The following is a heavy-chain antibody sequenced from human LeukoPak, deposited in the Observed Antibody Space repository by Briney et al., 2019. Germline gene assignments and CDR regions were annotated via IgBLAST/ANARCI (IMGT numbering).Heavy chain of an antibody. CDR1: GGTFSSYA. J-gene: IGHJ5*02. V-gene: IGHV5-51*01. CDR3: ARQEYCSGGSCYTWFDP. CDR2: IYPADSDI. Sequence: KVSCKASGGTFSSYAISWVRQAPGQGLEWMGIIYPADSDIRYSPSFQGQVTISADKSISTAYLQWSSLKASDTAMYYCARQEYCSGGSCYTWFDPWGQGTLVTVSS. D-gene: IGHD2-15*01.